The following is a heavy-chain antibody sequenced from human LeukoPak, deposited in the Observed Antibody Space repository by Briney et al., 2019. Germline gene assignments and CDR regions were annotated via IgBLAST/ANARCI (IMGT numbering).Heavy chain of an antibody. CDR3: ARVDYYDSSGYSEIDY. J-gene: IGHJ4*02. Sequence: SVKASCKASGGTFSSYAISWVRQAPGQGLEWMGRIIPIFGTANYAQKFQGRVTITTDESTSTAYMELSSLRSEDTAVYYCARVDYYDSSGYSEIDYWGQGTLVTVSS. V-gene: IGHV1-69*05. CDR2: IIPIFGTA. CDR1: GGTFSSYA. D-gene: IGHD3-22*01.